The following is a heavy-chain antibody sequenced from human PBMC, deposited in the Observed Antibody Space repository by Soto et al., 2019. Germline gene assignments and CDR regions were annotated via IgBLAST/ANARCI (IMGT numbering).Heavy chain of an antibody. CDR1: GFTFIYHD. CDR2: IRNDGTVR. V-gene: IGHV3-30*02. J-gene: IGHJ4*02. Sequence: WGSLRLSCTASGFTFIYHDMHFFRQAPGKGLEWLAAIRNDGTVRNYADAAKGRFTISRDNSKSTLYLDVNNLRPEDTAVYYCATKKIDDFDYWGQGTLVTVSS. CDR3: ATKKIDDFDY.